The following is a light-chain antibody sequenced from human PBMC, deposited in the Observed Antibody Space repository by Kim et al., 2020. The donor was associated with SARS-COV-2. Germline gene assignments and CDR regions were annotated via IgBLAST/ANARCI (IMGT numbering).Light chain of an antibody. Sequence: ASVGDRVTITCRASQGISKYLAWYQQKPGKAPNLLIYAASTLQSGVPSRFSGSGSGTDFSLTISSLQPEDVATYYCQKYDRAPRTFGQGTKVEIK. CDR2: AAS. V-gene: IGKV1-27*01. J-gene: IGKJ1*01. CDR1: QGISKY. CDR3: QKYDRAPRT.